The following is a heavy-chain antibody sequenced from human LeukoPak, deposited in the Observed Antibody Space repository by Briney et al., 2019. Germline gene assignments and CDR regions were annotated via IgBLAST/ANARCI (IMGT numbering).Heavy chain of an antibody. Sequence: PGGSLRLSCAASGFTVSSNYVSWVRQAPGKGLEWVSVIYSGSSTYYADSVKGRFTISRDISKNTLYLQMNSLRAEDTAVYYCAKDWAYSGSYYSFDYWGQGTLVTVSS. J-gene: IGHJ4*02. CDR3: AKDWAYSGSYYSFDY. CDR2: IYSGSST. V-gene: IGHV3-53*01. CDR1: GFTVSSNY. D-gene: IGHD1-26*01.